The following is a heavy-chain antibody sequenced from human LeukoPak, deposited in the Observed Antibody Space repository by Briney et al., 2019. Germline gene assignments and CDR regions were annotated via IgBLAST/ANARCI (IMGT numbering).Heavy chain of an antibody. J-gene: IGHJ5*02. CDR1: GGSVSSGSNI. V-gene: IGHV4-61*01. CDR3: ARALGSSCYGWFGP. Sequence: SETLSLTCTVSGGSVSSGSNIWTWIRQPQGKELVWIGYIYYSVGTNYTPSLKSGLTISVDTCKSQFSLWLSSVSAADTAVYYCARALGSSCYGWFGPWGQGTLVTVSS. CDR2: IYYSVGT. D-gene: IGHD3-22*01.